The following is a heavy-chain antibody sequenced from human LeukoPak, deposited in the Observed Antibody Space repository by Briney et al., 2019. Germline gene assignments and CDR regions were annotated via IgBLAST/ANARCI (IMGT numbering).Heavy chain of an antibody. J-gene: IGHJ4*02. CDR2: IYHSGST. V-gene: IGHV4-4*02. CDR3: ARDLVSRITMVRGVVDY. D-gene: IGHD3-10*01. Sequence: KSSETLSLTCAVSGGSISSSNWWSWVRQPPGKGLEWIGEIYHSGSTNYNPSLKSRVTISVDKSKNQFSLKLSSVTAADTAVYYCARDLVSRITMVRGVVDYWGQGTLVTVSS. CDR1: GGSISSSNW.